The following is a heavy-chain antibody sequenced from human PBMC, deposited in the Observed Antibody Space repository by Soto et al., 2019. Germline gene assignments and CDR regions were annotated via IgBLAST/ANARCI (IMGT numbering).Heavy chain of an antibody. Sequence: QVQLVESGGGLVKPGGSLRLSCAASGFTFSDYYMSWIRQAPGKGLVWVSYISSSGSTIYYADSVKGRFTISRDNAKNLRYLQMNSLRAEDTAVYYCARVSSSSLYGGDWFDPWGQGTLVTVSS. J-gene: IGHJ5*02. CDR3: ARVSSSSLYGGDWFDP. V-gene: IGHV3-11*01. CDR1: GFTFSDYY. CDR2: ISSSGSTI. D-gene: IGHD6-6*01.